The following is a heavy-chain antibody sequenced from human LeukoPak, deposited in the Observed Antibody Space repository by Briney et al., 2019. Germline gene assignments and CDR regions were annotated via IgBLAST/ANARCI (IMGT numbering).Heavy chain of an antibody. CDR2: ISAYNGNT. CDR3: ARDWSIAVAGTGYFDY. Sequence: ASVKVSCXASGYTFTSYGISWVRQAPGQGLEWMGWISAYNGNTNYAQKLQGRVTMTTDTSTSTAYMELRSLRSDDTAVYYCARDWSIAVAGTGYFDYWGQGTLVTVSS. D-gene: IGHD6-19*01. J-gene: IGHJ4*02. CDR1: GYTFTSYG. V-gene: IGHV1-18*01.